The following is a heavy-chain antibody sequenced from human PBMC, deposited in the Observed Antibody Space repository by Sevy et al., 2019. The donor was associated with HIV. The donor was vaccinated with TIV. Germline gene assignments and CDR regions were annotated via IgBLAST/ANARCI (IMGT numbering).Heavy chain of an antibody. CDR2: TYYRSKRYN. D-gene: IGHD2-15*01. CDR3: ARGDCSGGSCYYGNDAFDI. J-gene: IGHJ3*02. CDR1: GDSVSSNSAA. V-gene: IGHV6-1*01. Sequence: QSQTLSLTCAISGDSVSSNSAAWNWIRQSPSRGLEWLGRTYYRSKRYNDYAVSVKSRITINPDTSKNQFSLQLNSVTPEDTAVYYCARGDCSGGSCYYGNDAFDIWGQGTMVTVSS.